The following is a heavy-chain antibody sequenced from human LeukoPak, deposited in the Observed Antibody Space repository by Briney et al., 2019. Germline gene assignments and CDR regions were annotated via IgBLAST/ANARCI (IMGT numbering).Heavy chain of an antibody. CDR3: ARGGYCSGGSCQKFDY. D-gene: IGHD2-15*01. CDR2: IYYSGNT. Sequence: PSETLSLTCTVSGVSISSSNSYWGWIRQPPGKGLEWIGSIYYSGNTYYNASLKSQVSISIDTSKNQFSLKLSSVTAADTAVYYCARGGYCSGGSCQKFDYWGQGTLVTVSS. V-gene: IGHV4-39*01. CDR1: GVSISSSNSY. J-gene: IGHJ4*02.